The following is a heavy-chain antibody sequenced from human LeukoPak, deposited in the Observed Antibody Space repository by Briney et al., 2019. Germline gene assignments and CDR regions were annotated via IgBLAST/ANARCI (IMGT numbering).Heavy chain of an antibody. D-gene: IGHD5-24*01. CDR2: IKQDGSEK. Sequence: GGSLRLSCAASGFTFSSYWKSWVRQAPGKGLEWVADIKQDGSEKYYVDSVKGRFTISRDNAKNSLYLQMNSLRAEDTAVYYCARARDGYNWGAFDIWGQGTMVSVSS. J-gene: IGHJ3*02. V-gene: IGHV3-7*01. CDR1: GFTFSSYW. CDR3: ARARDGYNWGAFDI.